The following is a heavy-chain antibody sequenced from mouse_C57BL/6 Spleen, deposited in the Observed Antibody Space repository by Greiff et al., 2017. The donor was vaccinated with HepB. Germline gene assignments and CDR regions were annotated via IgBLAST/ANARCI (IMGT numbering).Heavy chain of an antibody. J-gene: IGHJ2*01. D-gene: IGHD1-1*01. V-gene: IGHV1-61*01. CDR1: GYTFTSYW. CDR3: ARYGNGSSYFDY. CDR2: IYPSDSET. Sequence: VQLQQSGAELVRPGSSVKLSCKASGYTFTSYWMDWVKQRPGQGLEWIGNIYPSDSETHYNQKFKDKATLTVDKSSSTADMQLSSLTSEDSAVYYWARYGNGSSYFDYWGQGTTLTVSS.